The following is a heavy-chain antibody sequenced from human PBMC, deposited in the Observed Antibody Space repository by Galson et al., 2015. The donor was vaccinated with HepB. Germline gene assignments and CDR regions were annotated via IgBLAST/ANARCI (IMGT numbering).Heavy chain of an antibody. D-gene: IGHD4-11*01. J-gene: IGHJ4*02. CDR3: ARFPGASKYFDY. CDR1: GGTFNNYA. V-gene: IGHV1-69*13. Sequence: SVKVSCKASGGTFNNYAISWVRQAPGQGLEWMGGIIPIFGITDYAQKFQDRVTITADESTSTACMELNSLRSEDTAVYYCARFPGASKYFDYWGQGTLVTVSS. CDR2: IIPIFGIT.